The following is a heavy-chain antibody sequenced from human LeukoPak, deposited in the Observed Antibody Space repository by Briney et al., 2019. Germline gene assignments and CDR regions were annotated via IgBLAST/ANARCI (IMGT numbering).Heavy chain of an antibody. Sequence: GGSLRLSCAASGFTFSSYSMNWVRQAPGKGLEWVSSISSSSSYIYYADSVKGRFTISRDNAKNSLYLQMNSLRAEDTAVYYCARDGTTRSSWYSANYHYYYMDVWGKGTTVTVSS. CDR1: GFTFSSYS. J-gene: IGHJ6*03. V-gene: IGHV3-21*01. CDR3: ARDGTTRSSWYSANYHYYYMDV. D-gene: IGHD6-13*01. CDR2: ISSSSSYI.